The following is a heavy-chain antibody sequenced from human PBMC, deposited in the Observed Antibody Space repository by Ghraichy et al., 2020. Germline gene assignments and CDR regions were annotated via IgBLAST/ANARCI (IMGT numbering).Heavy chain of an antibody. CDR3: ARGAASASHYFDY. Sequence: SQTRSLTCTVSGGSFSSYYWSWIRQPAGKGLEWIGRIYPSGTPNYNPSLRSRLTMSVDTSKNQFSLNVRSVTAADTAVYYCARGAASASHYFDYWGQGTLVTVSS. V-gene: IGHV4-4*07. D-gene: IGHD1-26*01. CDR1: GGSFSSYY. J-gene: IGHJ4*02. CDR2: IYPSGTP.